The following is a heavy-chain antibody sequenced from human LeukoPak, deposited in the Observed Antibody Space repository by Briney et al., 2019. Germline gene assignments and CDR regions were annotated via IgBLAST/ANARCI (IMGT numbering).Heavy chain of an antibody. Sequence: GGSLRLSCAVSGFTFSSYAMSWVRQAPGKGLEWVSGISGSGGSTYYADSVKGRFTISRDNSKNTLLLQMNSLRAEDTAVYYCAKGRYSSSWYGGYFDYWGQGTLVTVSS. D-gene: IGHD6-13*01. V-gene: IGHV3-23*01. CDR1: GFTFSSYA. J-gene: IGHJ4*02. CDR2: ISGSGGST. CDR3: AKGRYSSSWYGGYFDY.